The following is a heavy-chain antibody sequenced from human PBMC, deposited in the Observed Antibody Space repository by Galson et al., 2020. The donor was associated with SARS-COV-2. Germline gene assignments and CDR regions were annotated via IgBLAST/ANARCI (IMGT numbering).Heavy chain of an antibody. D-gene: IGHD1-26*01. CDR3: ARGEGECAGDC. Sequence: TGGSLRLSCAASGFSFSTYSMNWVRQAPGKGLEWVSSISGSSSYIYYAGSVKGRFIISRDNAKNSVFLQMNSLRVDDTAVYYCARGEGECAGDCWGQGTLVTVSS. V-gene: IGHV3-21*06. CDR1: GFSFSTYS. J-gene: IGHJ4*02. CDR2: ISGSSSYI.